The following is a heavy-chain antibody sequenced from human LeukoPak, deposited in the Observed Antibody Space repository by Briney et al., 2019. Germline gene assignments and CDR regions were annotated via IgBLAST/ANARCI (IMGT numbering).Heavy chain of an antibody. V-gene: IGHV4-59*12. Sequence: SETLSLTCTVSGGSISSYYWSWIRQPPGKGLEWIGYIYYSGSTNYNPSLKSRVTISVDTSTNQFSLKLSSVTAADTAVYYCATVNHHHGSGIMYYYYGMDDWGQGTTVTVSS. D-gene: IGHD3-10*01. CDR2: IYYSGST. CDR1: GGSISSYY. CDR3: ATVNHHHGSGIMYYYYGMDD. J-gene: IGHJ6*02.